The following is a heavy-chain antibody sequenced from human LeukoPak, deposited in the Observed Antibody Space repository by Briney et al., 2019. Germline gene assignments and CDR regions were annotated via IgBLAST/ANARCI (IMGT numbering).Heavy chain of an antibody. V-gene: IGHV3-23*01. J-gene: IGHJ5*02. Sequence: PGGSLRLSCAASGFTFSSYAMSWVRQAPGKGLEWVSAISGSGGSTYYADSVKGRFTISRDNSKNTLYLQMNSLRAEDTAVYYCAKDEGLDGGTMVRSPWGQGTLVTVSS. CDR3: AKDEGLDGGTMVRSP. D-gene: IGHD3-10*01. CDR2: ISGSGGST. CDR1: GFTFSSYA.